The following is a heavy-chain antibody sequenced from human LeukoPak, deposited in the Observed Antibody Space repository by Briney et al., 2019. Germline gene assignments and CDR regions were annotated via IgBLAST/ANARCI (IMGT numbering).Heavy chain of an antibody. CDR1: GYTFTIYG. Sequence: ASVKVSLNASGYTFTIYGISWVRQAPGQGLEWMGWISAYNGNTNYAQKLQGRVTMTTDTSTSTAYMELRSLRSDDTAVYYCASSGRGYDYGVYWGQGTLVTVSS. CDR2: ISAYNGNT. D-gene: IGHD3-3*01. CDR3: ASSGRGYDYGVY. J-gene: IGHJ4*02. V-gene: IGHV1-18*01.